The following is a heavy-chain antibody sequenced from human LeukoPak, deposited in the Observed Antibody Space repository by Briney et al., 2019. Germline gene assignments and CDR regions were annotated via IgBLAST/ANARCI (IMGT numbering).Heavy chain of an antibody. V-gene: IGHV3-21*01. Sequence: GGSLRLSCAASGLTFSSYAMEWVRQAPGKGLEWLSSLTGGSDYVYYADSGKGRFTISRDNAKSSLYLQMNSLRAEDTAVYYCARLSRSSYGKYYFDSWGQGTLVTVSS. D-gene: IGHD1-26*01. J-gene: IGHJ4*02. CDR3: ARLSRSSYGKYYFDS. CDR2: LTGGSDYV. CDR1: GLTFSSYA.